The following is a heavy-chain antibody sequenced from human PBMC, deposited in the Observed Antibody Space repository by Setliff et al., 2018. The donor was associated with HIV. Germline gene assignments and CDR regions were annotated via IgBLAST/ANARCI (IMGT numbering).Heavy chain of an antibody. CDR3: ARGHCSGTNCYGVYYYGMDV. CDR1: GGSISSSSYY. Sequence: SETLSLTCTVSGGSISSSSYYWGWIRQPPGKGLEWIGSIYYSGSTYYNPSLKSRVTISVDTSKNQFSLKLSSVTAADTAVYYCARGHCSGTNCYGVYYYGMDVWGQGTTVTVSS. V-gene: IGHV4-39*01. CDR2: IYYSGST. J-gene: IGHJ6*02. D-gene: IGHD2-2*01.